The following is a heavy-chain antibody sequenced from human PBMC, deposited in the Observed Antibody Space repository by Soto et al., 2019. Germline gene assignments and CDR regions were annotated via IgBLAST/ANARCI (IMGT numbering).Heavy chain of an antibody. J-gene: IGHJ4*02. CDR3: AKDRPPHYSGSYYFDY. CDR1: GFTFSSYG. CDR2: ISYDGSNK. V-gene: IGHV3-30*18. Sequence: GGSLRLSCAASGFTFSSYGMHWVRQAPGKGLEWVAVISYDGSNKYYADSGKGRFTISRDNSKNTLYLQMNSLRAEDTAVYYCAKDRPPHYSGSYYFDYWGQGTLVTVSS. D-gene: IGHD1-26*01.